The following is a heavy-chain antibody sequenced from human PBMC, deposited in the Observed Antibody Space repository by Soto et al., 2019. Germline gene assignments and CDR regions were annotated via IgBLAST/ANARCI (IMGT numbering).Heavy chain of an antibody. CDR2: IKQDGSEK. D-gene: IGHD6-13*01. V-gene: IGHV3-7*01. CDR1: GFTFSGHW. J-gene: IGHJ4*02. CDR3: ARGGGSSSWYWYY. Sequence: PGGSLRLSCAASGFTFSGHWMTWVRQAPGKGLEWVANIKQDGSEKYYVDSVKGRFTISRDNAKNSLYLQMNSLRAEDTSVYYCARGGGSSSWYWYYWGQGTLVTVSS.